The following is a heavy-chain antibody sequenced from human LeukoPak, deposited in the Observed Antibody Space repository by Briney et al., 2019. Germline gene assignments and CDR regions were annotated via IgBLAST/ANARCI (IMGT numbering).Heavy chain of an antibody. CDR1: RLTVSSNY. D-gene: IGHD3-3*01. Sequence: GGSLRLTCAASRLTVSSNYMGWVRQAPGKGLDWVSVLYADGSKYYPDSVKGRFTISRDNSQNTLYLQLDSLRAEDTAVYYCARLFDGSGYGAFDIWGQGTMVTVSS. J-gene: IGHJ3*02. V-gene: IGHV3-66*02. CDR3: ARLFDGSGYGAFDI. CDR2: LYADGSK.